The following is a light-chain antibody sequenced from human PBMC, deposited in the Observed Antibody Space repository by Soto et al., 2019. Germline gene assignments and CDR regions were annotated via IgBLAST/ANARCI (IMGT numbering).Light chain of an antibody. Sequence: EIVMTQSPATLSVSPGERAILSCRASQSISTNLAWYQQKPGQAPRLLIYDASTRATDLPARFSGSGSGTEFTLTISSLQSEDFAVFYCQQYKSLPRTFGQGTKVEIK. CDR3: QQYKSLPRT. CDR2: DAS. CDR1: QSISTN. V-gene: IGKV3-15*01. J-gene: IGKJ1*01.